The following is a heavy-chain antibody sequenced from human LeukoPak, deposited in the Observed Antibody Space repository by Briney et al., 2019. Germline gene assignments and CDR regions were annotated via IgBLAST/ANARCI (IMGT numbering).Heavy chain of an antibody. Sequence: SETLSLTCTVSGVSISTHFYYWGWIRQTPGKALEWIGNMYYRGSTYYNPSLNSRVSMSLDTSKNQFSLRLSSVTAADTAVYFCVRSETIWYYFDYWGQGTLVTVSS. CDR3: VRSETIWYYFDY. V-gene: IGHV4-39*07. CDR2: MYYRGST. CDR1: GVSISTHFYY. J-gene: IGHJ4*02. D-gene: IGHD1-7*01.